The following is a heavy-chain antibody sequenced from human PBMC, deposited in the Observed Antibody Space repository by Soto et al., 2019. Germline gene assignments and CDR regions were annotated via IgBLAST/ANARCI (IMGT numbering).Heavy chain of an antibody. J-gene: IGHJ4*02. D-gene: IGHD2-21*02. CDR2: IHPSGGGT. CDR1: GYTFNTYY. Sequence: QVQLVQSGAEVRKPGASVKVSCRPSGYTFNTYYLHWLRQAPGQALEWMGVIHPSGGGTTYAQKFLGRVTVTRATSTTTVCMELSRLRSDDTAVYYCARGGHIAVVTASFDNWGQGTLVTVSS. CDR3: ARGGHIAVVTASFDN. V-gene: IGHV1-46*02.